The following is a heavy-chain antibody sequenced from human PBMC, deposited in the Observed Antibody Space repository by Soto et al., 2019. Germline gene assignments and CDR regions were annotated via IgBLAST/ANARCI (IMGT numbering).Heavy chain of an antibody. CDR1: GASIGTNNW. J-gene: IGHJ4*02. CDR3: AVPGDGDLYY. Sequence: QVQLQESGPGLVEPSGTLSLTCAVSGASIGTNNWWSWVRQPPGKGLEWIGEVYHSGTTNCNPSLKSRVTISIDNSKNQFSLRLTSMTAADTAVYYCAVPGDGDLYYWSQGTLVTVSS. V-gene: IGHV4-4*02. CDR2: VYHSGTT.